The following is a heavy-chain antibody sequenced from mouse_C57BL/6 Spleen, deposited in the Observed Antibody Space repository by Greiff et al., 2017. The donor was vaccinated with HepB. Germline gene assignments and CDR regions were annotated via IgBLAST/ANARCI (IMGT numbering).Heavy chain of an antibody. V-gene: IGHV14-1*01. CDR2: IDPEDGDT. CDR3: TLPSTMVTTWDY. Sequence: EVKLMESGAELVRPGASVKLSCTASGFNIKDYYMHWVKQRPEQGLEWIGRIDPEDGDTEYAPKFQGKATMTADTSSNTAYLQLSSLTSEDTAVYYCTLPSTMVTTWDYWGQGTTLTVSS. CDR1: GFNIKDYY. D-gene: IGHD2-2*01. J-gene: IGHJ2*01.